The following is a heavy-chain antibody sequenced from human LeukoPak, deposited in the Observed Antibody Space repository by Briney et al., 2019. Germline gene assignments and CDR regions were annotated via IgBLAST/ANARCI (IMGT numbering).Heavy chain of an antibody. CDR1: GFTFSSYS. CDR2: ISSSGNTI. D-gene: IGHD5-18*01. CDR3: ARLRGYSFGYGDY. Sequence: GGSLRLSCAASGFTFSSYSMNWVRQAPGKGLEWVSYISSSGNTIDYADSVKGRFTISRDNAKNSLYLQMVSLRAEDTAVYYCARLRGYSFGYGDYWGQGTLVTVSS. V-gene: IGHV3-48*04. J-gene: IGHJ4*02.